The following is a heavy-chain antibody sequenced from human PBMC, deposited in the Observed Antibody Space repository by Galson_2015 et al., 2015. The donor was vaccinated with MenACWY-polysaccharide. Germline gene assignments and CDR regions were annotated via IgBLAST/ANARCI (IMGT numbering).Heavy chain of an antibody. V-gene: IGHV3-74*01. CDR2: INSDGRST. D-gene: IGHD3-3*01. CDR3: ARGAGRFPENYNFDY. Sequence: SLRLSCAASGFTFSGNWMHWVRQAPGKGLVWVSRINSDGRSTSYADSVKGRFTTSRDNAKNTLYLQMNSLSAEDTAVYYCARGAGRFPENYNFDYLRQGTLVTVSS. CDR1: GFTFSGNW. J-gene: IGHJ4*02.